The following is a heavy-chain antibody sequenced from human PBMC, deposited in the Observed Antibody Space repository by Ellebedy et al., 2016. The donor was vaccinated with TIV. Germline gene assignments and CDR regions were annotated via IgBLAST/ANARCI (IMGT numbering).Heavy chain of an antibody. V-gene: IGHV3-11*01. J-gene: IGHJ2*01. Sequence: GESLKISXAASGFTFSDYYMSWIRQAPGKGLEWVSYISSSGSTIYYADSVKGRFTISRDNAKNSLYLQMNSLRAEDTAVYYCAREWGSSWILLGYFDLWGRGTLVIVSS. D-gene: IGHD6-13*01. CDR1: GFTFSDYY. CDR2: ISSSGSTI. CDR3: AREWGSSWILLGYFDL.